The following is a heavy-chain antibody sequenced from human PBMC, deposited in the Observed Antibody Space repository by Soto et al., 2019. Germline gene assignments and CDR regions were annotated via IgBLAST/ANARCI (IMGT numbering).Heavy chain of an antibody. CDR1: GFTFSSYA. J-gene: IGHJ6*02. D-gene: IGHD2-21*01. Sequence: QVQLVESGGGVVQPGRSLRLSCAASGFTFSSYAMHWVRQAPGNGLEWVAVISYDGSNKYYADSVKGRFTISRDNSKNTLYLQMNSLRAEDTAVYYCARDSGGDIHYYYGMDVWGQGTTVTVSS. CDR3: ARDSGGDIHYYYGMDV. V-gene: IGHV3-30-3*01. CDR2: ISYDGSNK.